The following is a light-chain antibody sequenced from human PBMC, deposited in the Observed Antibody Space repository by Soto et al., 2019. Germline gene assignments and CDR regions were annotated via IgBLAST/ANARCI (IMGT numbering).Light chain of an antibody. J-gene: IGKJ4*01. Sequence: EIVLTQSPATLSLSPGERATLSCRASQSVSSYLAWYQQKHGQAPRLIIYDASKRATGIPARFSGSGSGTDFTLTISSLEPEDFAVYYCQHRSSWTITLGGGTKVEIK. CDR2: DAS. CDR1: QSVSSY. CDR3: QHRSSWTIT. V-gene: IGKV3-11*01.